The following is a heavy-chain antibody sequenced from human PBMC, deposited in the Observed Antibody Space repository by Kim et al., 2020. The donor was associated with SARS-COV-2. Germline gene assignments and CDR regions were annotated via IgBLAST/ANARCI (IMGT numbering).Heavy chain of an antibody. CDR1: GGSISSYY. Sequence: SETLSLTCTVSGGSISSYYWSWIRQPPGKGLEWIGYIYYIGSTNYNPSLKSRVTISVDTSKNQSSLKLSSVTAADTAVYYCARELRRSHGMDVWGQGTTVTVSS. J-gene: IGHJ6*02. V-gene: IGHV4-59*13. CDR2: IYYIGST. D-gene: IGHD3-16*01. CDR3: ARELRRSHGMDV.